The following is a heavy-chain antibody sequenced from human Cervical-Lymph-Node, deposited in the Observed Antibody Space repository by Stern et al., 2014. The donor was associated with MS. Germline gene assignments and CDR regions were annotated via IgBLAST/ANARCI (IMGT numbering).Heavy chain of an antibody. D-gene: IGHD3-22*01. Sequence: ESGPALVKPTQTLTLTCTFSGFSLSTSGLGLGWIRQPPGKALEWLALIYWDDDKQYSPSLKSRLTITKDTSKSQVVLTMTSMDPVDTATYYCARSNYYESSAYDYWGQGTLVTVSS. CDR3: ARSNYYESSAYDY. J-gene: IGHJ4*02. V-gene: IGHV2-5*02. CDR2: IYWDDDK. CDR1: GFSLSTSGLG.